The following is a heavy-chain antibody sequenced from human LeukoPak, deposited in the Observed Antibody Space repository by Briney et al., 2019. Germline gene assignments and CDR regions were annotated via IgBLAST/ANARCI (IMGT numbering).Heavy chain of an antibody. Sequence: SETLSLTCTVSGGSISSYYWSWIRQPPGKGLEWIGYIYYSGSTNYNPSLKSRVTISVDTSKNQFSLKLSSVTAADTAVYCCARDTRAYYYYGMDVWGQGTTVTVSS. CDR1: GGSISSYY. V-gene: IGHV4-59*01. J-gene: IGHJ6*02. CDR2: IYYSGST. CDR3: ARDTRAYYYYGMDV.